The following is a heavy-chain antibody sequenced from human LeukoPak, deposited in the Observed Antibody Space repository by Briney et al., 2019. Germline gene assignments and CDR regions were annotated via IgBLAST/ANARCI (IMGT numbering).Heavy chain of an antibody. V-gene: IGHV4-59*12. J-gene: IGHJ4*02. Sequence: PSETLSLTCTVSGGSISSYYWSWIRQPPGKGLEWIGYIYHSGSTYYNPSLKSRVTISVDRSKNQFSLKLSSVTAADTAVYYCARGALQTSVAPIFDYWGQGTLVTVSS. CDR3: ARGALQTSVAPIFDY. CDR1: GGSISSYY. D-gene: IGHD4-23*01. CDR2: IYHSGST.